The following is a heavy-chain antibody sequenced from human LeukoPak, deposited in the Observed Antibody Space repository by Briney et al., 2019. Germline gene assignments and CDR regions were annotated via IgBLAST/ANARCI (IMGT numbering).Heavy chain of an antibody. V-gene: IGHV3-21*01. CDR1: GFTFGSYS. Sequence: GGSLRLSCAASGFTFGSYSMNWVRQAPGKGLEWVSSISSSSSYIYYADSVKGRFTISRDNSKNTLYLQMNSLRAEDTAVYYCARVRLYSGYDAAFDYWGQGTLVTVSS. CDR2: ISSSSSYI. CDR3: ARVRLYSGYDAAFDY. D-gene: IGHD5-12*01. J-gene: IGHJ4*02.